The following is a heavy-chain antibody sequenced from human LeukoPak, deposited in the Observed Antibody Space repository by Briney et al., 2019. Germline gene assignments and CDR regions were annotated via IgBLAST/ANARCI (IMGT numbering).Heavy chain of an antibody. CDR2: ISGSGGST. J-gene: IGHJ4*02. Sequence: PGGSLRLSCAASGFTFSSYAMSWVRQAPGKGLEWVSAISGSGGSTYYADSVKGRFTISRDNSKNTLYLQMNSLRAEDTAVYYCAKSAQVYYYDSSGYYFDYWGQGTLVTVSS. D-gene: IGHD3-22*01. CDR1: GFTFSSYA. CDR3: AKSAQVYYYDSSGYYFDY. V-gene: IGHV3-23*01.